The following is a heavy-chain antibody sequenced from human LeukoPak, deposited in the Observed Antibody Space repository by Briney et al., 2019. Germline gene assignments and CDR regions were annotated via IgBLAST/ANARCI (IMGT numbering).Heavy chain of an antibody. V-gene: IGHV4-34*01. CDR3: ARDRDIVVDRGWFDL. D-gene: IGHD2-15*01. CDR1: GGSFSGYY. CDR2: INHSGST. Sequence: PSETLSLTCAVYGGSFSGYYWSWIRQPPGKGLVWIGEINHSGSTNYNPSLKSRVTISVDTSENQFSLKLSSVTAADTAVYYCARDRDIVVDRGWFDLWGQGTLVTVSS. J-gene: IGHJ5*02.